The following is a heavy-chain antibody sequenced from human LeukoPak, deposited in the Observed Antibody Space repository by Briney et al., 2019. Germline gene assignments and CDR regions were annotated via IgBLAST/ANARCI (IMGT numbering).Heavy chain of an antibody. Sequence: SETLSLTCTVSGGSISSYYWSWIRQPAGKGLEWIGRIYTSGSTNYNPSLKSRVTMSVDTSKNQFSLKLSSVTAADTAVYYCARSSFYSGSWYFDHWGQGTLVTVSS. V-gene: IGHV4-4*07. J-gene: IGHJ4*02. CDR3: ARSSFYSGSWYFDH. D-gene: IGHD6-13*01. CDR2: IYTSGST. CDR1: GGSISSYY.